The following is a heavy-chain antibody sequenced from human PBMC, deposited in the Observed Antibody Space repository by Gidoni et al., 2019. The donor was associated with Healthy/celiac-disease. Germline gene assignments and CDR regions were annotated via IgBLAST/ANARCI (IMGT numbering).Heavy chain of an antibody. D-gene: IGHD1-1*01. V-gene: IGHV3-66*01. CDR3: ASGTRAGYFQH. CDR2: IYSGGST. CDR1: GFTVSSNY. J-gene: IGHJ1*01. Sequence: EVQLVESGGGLVQPGGSLRLSCAASGFTVSSNYMSWVRQAPGKGLEWVSVIYSGGSTYYADSVKGRFTISRDNSKNTLDLQMNGLRAEDTAVYYCASGTRAGYFQHWGQGTLVTVSS.